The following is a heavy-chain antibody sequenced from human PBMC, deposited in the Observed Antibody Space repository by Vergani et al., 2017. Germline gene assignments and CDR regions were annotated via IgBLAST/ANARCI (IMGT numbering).Heavy chain of an antibody. J-gene: IGHJ3*02. CDR3: ARDRRHIVVVDGNAFEI. CDR1: GYTFTNYA. V-gene: IGHV1-3*02. CDR2: SNAGNGNT. Sequence: QVQLVQSGAEVQTPGASVKVSCKASGYTFTNYAMHGVCPAPGQRLEWMAWSNAGNGNTKYSQEFQGTVNMTRETSTTTAYMELSTLRSEDMAVYDCARDRRHIVVVDGNAFEIWGQGTMVTVSS. D-gene: IGHD2-15*01.